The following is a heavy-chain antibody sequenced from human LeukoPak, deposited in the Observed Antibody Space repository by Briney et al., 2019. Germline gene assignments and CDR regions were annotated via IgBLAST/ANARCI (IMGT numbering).Heavy chain of an antibody. CDR2: IYVGGHT. CDR3: AKGGNYDGNYYAAWFFDV. D-gene: IGHD5-24*01. Sequence: GGSLRLSCEITGFVVSNNYMTWVRQAPGKGLEWVALIYVGGHTCHADSVKGRFAISSDNAKNTLYLHMNSLRAEDAAVYYCAKGGNYDGNYYAAWFFDVWGRGTRVTVS. J-gene: IGHJ2*01. V-gene: IGHV3-53*01. CDR1: GFVVSNNY.